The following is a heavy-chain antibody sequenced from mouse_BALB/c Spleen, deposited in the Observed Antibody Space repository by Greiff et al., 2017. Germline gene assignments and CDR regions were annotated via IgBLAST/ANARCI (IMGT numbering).Heavy chain of an antibody. CDR2: IDPENGDT. Sequence: EVQLQQSGAELVRSGASVKLSCTASGFNIKDYYMHWVKQRPEQGLEWIGWIDPENGDTEYAPKFQGKATMTADTSSNTAYLQLSSLTSEDTAVYYCNAGYGCFDYWGQGTTLTVSA. CDR3: NAGYGCFDY. V-gene: IGHV14-4*02. CDR1: GFNIKDYY. J-gene: IGHJ2*01. D-gene: IGHD2-10*02.